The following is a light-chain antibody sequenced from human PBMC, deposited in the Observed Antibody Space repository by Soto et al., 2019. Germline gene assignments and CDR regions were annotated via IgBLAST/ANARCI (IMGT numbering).Light chain of an antibody. Sequence: DIQMTQSPSTLSASVGDRVTITCRASQGIASWLAWYQQKPGKAPKLLIYDASSLESGVPSRFSGSGSGTEFTLTISSLQPEDFATYYCQQLNSYPITFGQGTRLEIK. CDR3: QQLNSYPIT. V-gene: IGKV1-5*01. J-gene: IGKJ5*01. CDR1: QGIASW. CDR2: DAS.